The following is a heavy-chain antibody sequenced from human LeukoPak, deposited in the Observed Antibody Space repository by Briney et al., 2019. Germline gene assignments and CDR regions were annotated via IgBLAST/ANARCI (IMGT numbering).Heavy chain of an antibody. J-gene: IGHJ3*02. D-gene: IGHD2/OR15-2a*01. Sequence: GGSLRLSCAASGFSFSSCAMSWVRQAPGKGLEWVSGISGSGDSTDYADSVKGRFTISRDNSKNTLYLQINSLRAEDTAVYYCARNTLFAFDIWGQGTMVTVSS. CDR3: ARNTLFAFDI. V-gene: IGHV3-23*01. CDR2: ISGSGDST. CDR1: GFSFSSCA.